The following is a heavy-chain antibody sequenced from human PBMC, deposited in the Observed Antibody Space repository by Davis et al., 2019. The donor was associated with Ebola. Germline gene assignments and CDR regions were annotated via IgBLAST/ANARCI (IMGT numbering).Heavy chain of an antibody. V-gene: IGHV4-4*02. J-gene: IGHJ4*02. CDR3: AGADIVLMIYDY. D-gene: IGHD2-8*01. Sequence: PSETLSLTCAVSGGSISSSNWWSWVRQPPGKGLEWIGEIYHSGSTYYNPSLKSRVTISVDTSKNQFSLKLSSVTAADTAVYYCAGADIVLMIYDYWGQGTLVTVSS. CDR2: IYHSGST. CDR1: GGSISSSNW.